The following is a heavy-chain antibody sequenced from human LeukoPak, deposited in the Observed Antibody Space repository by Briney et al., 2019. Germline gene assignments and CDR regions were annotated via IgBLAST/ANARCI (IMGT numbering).Heavy chain of an antibody. Sequence: SETLSLTCTVSGGSISSGGYYWSWIRQHPGKGLEWIGYIYYSGSTYYNPSLKSRVTISVDTSKNQFSLKLSSVTAADTAVYYCAREAYCSGGRCWDFDYWGQGTLVTASS. D-gene: IGHD2-15*01. J-gene: IGHJ4*02. CDR3: AREAYCSGGRCWDFDY. CDR1: GGSISSGGYY. V-gene: IGHV4-31*03. CDR2: IYYSGST.